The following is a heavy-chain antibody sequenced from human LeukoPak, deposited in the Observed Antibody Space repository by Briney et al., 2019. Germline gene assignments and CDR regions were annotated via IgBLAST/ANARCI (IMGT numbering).Heavy chain of an antibody. Sequence: GGSLRLSCAAYGFTFSSYWMTWVRQAPGKGLEWVANIKQDGSDKYYVDSVKGRFTISRDNAKNSLYLQMNSLRAEDTAVYYCARDLRWYDYWGQGTLVTVSS. CDR3: ARDLRWYDY. D-gene: IGHD4-23*01. J-gene: IGHJ4*02. V-gene: IGHV3-7*01. CDR1: GFTFSSYW. CDR2: IKQDGSDK.